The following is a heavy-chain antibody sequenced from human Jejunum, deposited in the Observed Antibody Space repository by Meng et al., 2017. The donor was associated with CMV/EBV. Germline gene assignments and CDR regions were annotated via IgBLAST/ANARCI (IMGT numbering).Heavy chain of an antibody. CDR1: GDSIRDYF. J-gene: IGHJ4*02. CDR3: ARIGVATTFDY. CDR2: VYSTGTT. V-gene: IGHV4-4*07. Sequence: QVQLQEPGPGLLKPSATLSLPCTVFGDSIRDYFWTWIRQPAGKGLEWIARVYSTGTTDYNPSLKSRVTMSVDVSKNQFSLKLNSVTAADTAVYYCARIGVATTFDYWGQGTLVTVSS. D-gene: IGHD5-12*01.